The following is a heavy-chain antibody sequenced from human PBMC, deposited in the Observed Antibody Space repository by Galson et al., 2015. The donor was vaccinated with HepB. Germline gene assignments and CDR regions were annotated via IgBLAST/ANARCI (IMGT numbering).Heavy chain of an antibody. CDR1: GFTFSSYA. CDR3: AKGARAGWFGELLYESNYWYFDL. V-gene: IGHV3-23*01. CDR2: ISGSGGST. Sequence: SLRLSCAASGFTFSSYAMSWVRQAPGKGLEWVSAISGSGGSTYYADSVKGRFTISRDNSKNTLYLQMNSLRAEDTAVYYCAKGARAGWFGELLYESNYWYFDLWGRGTLVTVSS. D-gene: IGHD3-10*01. J-gene: IGHJ2*01.